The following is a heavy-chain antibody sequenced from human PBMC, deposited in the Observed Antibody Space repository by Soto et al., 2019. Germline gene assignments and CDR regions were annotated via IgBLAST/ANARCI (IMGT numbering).Heavy chain of an antibody. V-gene: IGHV3-21*06. J-gene: IGHJ4*02. D-gene: IGHD3-22*01. CDR2: ISSRSTFI. Sequence: LRLSCTVLGFTLTNENMNWVRQAPGKGLEWVSSISSRSTFINYADSVKGRFTISRDNDKGLVYLQMNSLRAEDTAVYYCARDPPLSMIVVVGVDNFWGQGTLVTVSS. CDR3: ARDPPLSMIVVVGVDNF. CDR1: GFTLTNEN.